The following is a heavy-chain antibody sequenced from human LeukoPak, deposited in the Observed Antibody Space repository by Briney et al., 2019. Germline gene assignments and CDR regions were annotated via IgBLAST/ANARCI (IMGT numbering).Heavy chain of an antibody. CDR2: IYYSGST. Sequence: SETLSLTCTVSGGSISSYYWSWIRQPPGKGLEWIGYIYYSGSTNYNPSLKSRVTISVDTSKNQFSLKLSSVTAADTAVYYCARGGSDILTGHSDYWGQGTLVTVSS. CDR1: GGSISSYY. CDR3: ARGGSDILTGHSDY. J-gene: IGHJ4*02. V-gene: IGHV4-59*01. D-gene: IGHD3-9*01.